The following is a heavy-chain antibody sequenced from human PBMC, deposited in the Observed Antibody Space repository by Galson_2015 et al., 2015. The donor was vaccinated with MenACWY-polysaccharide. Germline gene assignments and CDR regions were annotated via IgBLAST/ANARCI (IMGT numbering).Heavy chain of an antibody. V-gene: IGHV3-74*01. CDR1: GFSFSIYW. J-gene: IGHJ5*02. D-gene: IGHD2-15*01. CDR3: TKAGAKYCRGGNCFFNWFDP. Sequence: SLRLSCAASGFSFSIYWMHWVRHAPGKGLVWVSRINADGSATDYADSVRGRFTISRDNAKNTLYLEMNSLRAEDTAVYYCTKAGAKYCRGGNCFFNWFDPLGQVSLVTVSS. CDR2: INADGSAT.